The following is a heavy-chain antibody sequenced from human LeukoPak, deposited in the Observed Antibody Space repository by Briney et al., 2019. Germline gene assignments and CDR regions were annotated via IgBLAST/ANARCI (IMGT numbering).Heavy chain of an antibody. D-gene: IGHD6-13*01. CDR3: ASIPSRKQLVDY. CDR1: GFTFSSYE. V-gene: IGHV3-48*03. J-gene: IGHJ4*02. Sequence: QPGGSLRLSCAASGFTFSSYEMNWVRQAPGKGLEWVSYISSSGSTIYYADSVKGRFTISRDNAKSSVYLQMNSLRAEDTAVYYCASIPSRKQLVDYWGQGTLVTVSS. CDR2: ISSSGSTI.